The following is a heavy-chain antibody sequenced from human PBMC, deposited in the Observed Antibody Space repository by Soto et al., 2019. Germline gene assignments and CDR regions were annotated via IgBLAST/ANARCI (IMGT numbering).Heavy chain of an antibody. D-gene: IGHD3-22*01. Sequence: SEALSLTCTVSGGSISRYYWSWIRQPPGKGLEWIGYIYYSGSTNYNPSLKSRVTISVDTSKNQFSLKLSSVTAADTAVYYCASYYYDSSGYLFHWGQGTLVTVS. CDR3: ASYYYDSSGYLFH. CDR1: GGSISRYY. CDR2: IYYSGST. V-gene: IGHV4-59*08. J-gene: IGHJ4*02.